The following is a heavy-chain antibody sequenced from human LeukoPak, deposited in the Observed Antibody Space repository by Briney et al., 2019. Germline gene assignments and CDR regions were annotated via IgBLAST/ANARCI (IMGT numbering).Heavy chain of an antibody. CDR2: INSDGSST. J-gene: IGHJ3*01. Sequence: PGGSLRLSCAASGFTFSYYWMHWVRQAPGKGLVWVSRINSDGSSTYYADSVKGRFTISRDNAKNTLNLQMNSLRAEDTAVYYCARSQCTSTSCFSIAFDLWGQGTMVTVSS. D-gene: IGHD2-2*01. V-gene: IGHV3-74*01. CDR3: ARSQCTSTSCFSIAFDL. CDR1: GFTFSYYW.